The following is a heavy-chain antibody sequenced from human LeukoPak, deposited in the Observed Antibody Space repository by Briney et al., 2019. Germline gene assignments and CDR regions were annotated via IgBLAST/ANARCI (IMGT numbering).Heavy chain of an antibody. Sequence: GGSLRLSCAASGFTFDDYAMHWVRQAPGKGLEWVSGISWNSGSIGYADSVKGRFTISRDNAKNSLYLQMNSLRAEDTALYYCAKGPGYCSSTSCLRFDYWGQGTLVTVSS. CDR1: GFTFDDYA. V-gene: IGHV3-9*01. CDR2: ISWNSGSI. D-gene: IGHD2-2*01. J-gene: IGHJ4*02. CDR3: AKGPGYCSSTSCLRFDY.